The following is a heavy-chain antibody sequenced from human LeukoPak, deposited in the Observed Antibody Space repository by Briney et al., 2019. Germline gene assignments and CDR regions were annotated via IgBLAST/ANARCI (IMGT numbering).Heavy chain of an antibody. CDR2: LRGDGET. CDR1: GFIFRDYA. D-gene: IGHD3-16*01. CDR3: AKASWVSSADAVL. Sequence: GGSLRLSCVASGFIFRDYAMSWVRQTPAGGLEWVSSLRGDGETFYTDSVKGRFTLSRDHSRNTVYPQLSNLRVEDTAVYYCAKASWVSSADAVLWGQGTLVTVS. J-gene: IGHJ4*02. V-gene: IGHV3-23*01.